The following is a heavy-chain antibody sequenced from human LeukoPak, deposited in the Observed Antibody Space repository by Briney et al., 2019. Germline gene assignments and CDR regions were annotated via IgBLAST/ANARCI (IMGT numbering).Heavy chain of an antibody. V-gene: IGHV4-39*07. J-gene: IGHJ4*02. CDR2: IYYSGST. CDR3: ARDWGYD. D-gene: IGHD3-22*01. Sequence: PSETLSLTCTVSGGSISSSSYYWGWIRQPPGKGLEWIGSIYYSGSTYYNPSLKSRVTISVDTSKNQFSLKLSSVTAADTAVYYCARDWGYDWGQGTLVTVSS. CDR1: GGSISSSSYY.